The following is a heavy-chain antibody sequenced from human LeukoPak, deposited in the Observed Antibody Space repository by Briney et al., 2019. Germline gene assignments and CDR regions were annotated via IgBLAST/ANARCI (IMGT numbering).Heavy chain of an antibody. CDR1: GFTFSSYG. D-gene: IGHD2/OR15-2a*01. Sequence: QPGRSLSLSCAVSGFTFSSYGMHWVRQAPGKGLEWVAFIRYDGSNKYYADSVKGRFTISRDNSKNTLYLQMNSLRAEDTAVYYCAKERRNRGYCFDYWGQGTLVTVSS. J-gene: IGHJ4*02. CDR2: IRYDGSNK. V-gene: IGHV3-30*02. CDR3: AKERRNRGYCFDY.